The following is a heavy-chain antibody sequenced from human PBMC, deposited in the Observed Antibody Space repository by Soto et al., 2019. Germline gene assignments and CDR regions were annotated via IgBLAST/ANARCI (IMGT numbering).Heavy chain of an antibody. CDR2: ISGSGSPT. V-gene: IGHV3-23*01. CDR3: ARDMSGGTYNYYYGMDV. Sequence: GGSLRLSCAASGFTFSSYAMTWVRQAPGRGLEWVSAISGSGSPTYYADSVKGRFTISRDNSKNTLYLQMNSLRADDTAVYYCARDMSGGTYNYYYGMDVWGQGTTVPVSS. CDR1: GFTFSSYA. D-gene: IGHD1-26*01. J-gene: IGHJ6*02.